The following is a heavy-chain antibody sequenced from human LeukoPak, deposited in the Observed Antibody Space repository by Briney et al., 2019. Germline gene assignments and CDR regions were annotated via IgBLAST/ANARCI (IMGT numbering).Heavy chain of an antibody. CDR3: ARLASGYYFDY. Sequence: PSETLSLTCTVSGGSISSSSYYWGWIRQSPGKGLEWIGSIYYSGSTYYNPSLKSRVTISVDTSKNQFSLKLSSVTAADTAVYYCARLASGYYFDYWGQGTLVTVSS. CDR2: IYYSGST. J-gene: IGHJ4*02. CDR1: GGSISSSSYY. V-gene: IGHV4-39*07.